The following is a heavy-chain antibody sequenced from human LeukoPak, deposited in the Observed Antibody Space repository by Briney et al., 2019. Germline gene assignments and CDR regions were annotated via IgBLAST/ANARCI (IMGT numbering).Heavy chain of an antibody. CDR2: ISGRGGST. CDR1: GFTFSSYA. CDR3: KKVGSGCSSCDY. V-gene: IGHV3-23*01. Sequence: PGGSLRLSCAASGFTFSSYAMSWVRQAPGKGLEWVSGISGRGGSTYYADSVKGRFTISRDNSKNTLYLQMNSLRAEDTAVYYCKKVGSGCSSCDYWGQGALVTVSS. J-gene: IGHJ4*02. D-gene: IGHD6-19*01.